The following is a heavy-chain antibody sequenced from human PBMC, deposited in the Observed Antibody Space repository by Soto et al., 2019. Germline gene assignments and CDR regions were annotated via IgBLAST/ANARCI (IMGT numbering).Heavy chain of an antibody. D-gene: IGHD2-15*01. V-gene: IGHV4-39*01. CDR1: GGSISSSSYY. J-gene: IGHJ4*02. Sequence: QLQLQESGPGLVKPSETLSLTCTVSGGSISSSSYYWGWIRQPPGKGLEWIGSIYYSGSTYYSPSLKSRVTISVDTSKNQFSLKLSSVTAADTAVYYCASLPAYCSGGSCYYSVYWGQGTLVTVSS. CDR3: ASLPAYCSGGSCYYSVY. CDR2: IYYSGST.